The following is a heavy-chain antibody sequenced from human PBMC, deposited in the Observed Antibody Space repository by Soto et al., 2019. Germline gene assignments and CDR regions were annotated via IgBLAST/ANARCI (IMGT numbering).Heavy chain of an antibody. CDR3: ARSGYCTNGVCFLGGYGMDV. Sequence: QVQLVQSGAEVKKPGSSVKVSCKASVGTFRSYAISWVRQAPGQGLEWMGGIVPIFGTANYAQKFQGRVSITADEPTSTAYMELSSLRSEDTAVYYCARSGYCTNGVCFLGGYGMDVWGQGTTVTVS. J-gene: IGHJ6*02. CDR2: IVPIFGTA. CDR1: VGTFRSYA. V-gene: IGHV1-69*12. D-gene: IGHD2-8*01.